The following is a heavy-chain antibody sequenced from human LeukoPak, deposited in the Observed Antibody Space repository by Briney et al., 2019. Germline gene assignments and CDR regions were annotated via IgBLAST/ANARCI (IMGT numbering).Heavy chain of an antibody. CDR3: ARGHLADYGSGSSFDY. CDR1: GGSISSGGYS. Sequence: PSETLPLTCAVSGGSISSGGYSWSWIRQPPGKGLEWIGYIYHSGSTYYNPSLKSRVTISVDRSKNQFSLKLSSVTAADTAVYYCARGHLADYGSGSSFDYWGQGTLVTVSS. CDR2: IYHSGST. V-gene: IGHV4-30-2*01. D-gene: IGHD3-10*01. J-gene: IGHJ4*02.